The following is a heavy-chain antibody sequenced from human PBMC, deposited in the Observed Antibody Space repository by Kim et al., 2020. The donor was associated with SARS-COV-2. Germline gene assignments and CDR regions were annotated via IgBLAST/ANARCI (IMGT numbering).Heavy chain of an antibody. D-gene: IGHD2-2*01. V-gene: IGHV4-61*01. CDR1: GGSVSSGSYY. CDR2: IYYSGST. J-gene: IGHJ6*02. Sequence: SETLSLTCTVSGGSVSSGSYYWSWIRQPPGKGLEWIGYIYYSGSTNYNPSLKSRVTISVDTSKNQFSLKLSSVTAADTAVYYCARGEDIVVVPAVYYYGMDVWGQGTTVTVSS. CDR3: ARGEDIVVVPAVYYYGMDV.